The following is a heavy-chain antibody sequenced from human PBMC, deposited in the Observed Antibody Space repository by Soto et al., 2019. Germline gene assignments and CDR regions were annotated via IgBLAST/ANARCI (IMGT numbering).Heavy chain of an antibody. CDR2: IIPIFGTA. Sequence: SSVKVSCKASGGTFSSYAVSWVLPAPGQGLEWMGGIIPIFGTANYAQKFQGRVTITADESTSTACMELSSLRSEDTAVDYCARGPEWLRFASSPRSGWFDPWGQGTLFTVSS. J-gene: IGHJ5*02. CDR3: ARGPEWLRFASSPRSGWFDP. D-gene: IGHD5-12*01. CDR1: GGTFSSYA. V-gene: IGHV1-69*13.